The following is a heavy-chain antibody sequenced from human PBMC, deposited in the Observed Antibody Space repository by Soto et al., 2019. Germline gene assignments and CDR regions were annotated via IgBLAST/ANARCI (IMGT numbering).Heavy chain of an antibody. CDR2: ISAYNGNT. CDR1: GYTFTSYG. Sequence: AASVNVSCKASGYTFTSYGISWVRQAPGQGLDWMGWISAYNGNTKYAQDLQGRVTMTTDTSTSTAYMELRSLRSDDTAVYYCARFSGGSYNTYYFYDGIEVWGQGTLVIVSS. D-gene: IGHD2-15*01. CDR3: ARFSGGSYNTYYFYDGIEV. J-gene: IGHJ3*01. V-gene: IGHV1-18*01.